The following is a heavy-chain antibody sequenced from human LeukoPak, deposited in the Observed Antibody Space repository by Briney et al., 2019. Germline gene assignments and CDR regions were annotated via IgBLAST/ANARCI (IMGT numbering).Heavy chain of an antibody. CDR2: FDPEDGET. J-gene: IGHJ6*04. V-gene: IGHV1-24*01. CDR3: ATDRRYCSSTSCPRWDV. D-gene: IGHD2-2*01. Sequence: GASVKVSCKVSGYTPTELSMHWVRQAPGEGLEWMGGFDPEDGETIYAQKFQGRVTMTEDTSTDTAYMELSSLRSEDTAVYYCATDRRYCSSTSCPRWDVWGKGTTVTVSS. CDR1: GYTPTELS.